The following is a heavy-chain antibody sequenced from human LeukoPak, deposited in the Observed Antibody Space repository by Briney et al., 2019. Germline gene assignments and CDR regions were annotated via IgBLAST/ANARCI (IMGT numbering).Heavy chain of an antibody. J-gene: IGHJ6*02. D-gene: IGHD6-19*01. Sequence: PSETLSLTCTVSGGSISSYYWSWIRQPAGKGLEWIGRIYTSGSTNYNPSLKSRVTMSVDTSKNPFSLKLSSVTAADTAVYYCARGDGGRIAVAGTYYGMDVWGQGTTVTVSS. V-gene: IGHV4-4*07. CDR2: IYTSGST. CDR1: GGSISSYY. CDR3: ARGDGGRIAVAGTYYGMDV.